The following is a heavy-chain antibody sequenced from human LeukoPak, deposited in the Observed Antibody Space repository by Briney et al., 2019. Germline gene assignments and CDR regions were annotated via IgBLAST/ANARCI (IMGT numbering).Heavy chain of an antibody. CDR1: GGTFSSYA. V-gene: IGHV1-69*05. J-gene: IGHJ4*02. Sequence: SVKVSCKASGGTFSSYAISWVRQAPGQGLEWMGGIIPIFGTANYAQKFQGRVTITTDESTSTAYMELSSLRSEDTAVYYCASGTSYGSSGYYLGYYFDYWGQGTLVTVSS. CDR3: ASGTSYGSSGYYLGYYFDY. D-gene: IGHD3-22*01. CDR2: IIPIFGTA.